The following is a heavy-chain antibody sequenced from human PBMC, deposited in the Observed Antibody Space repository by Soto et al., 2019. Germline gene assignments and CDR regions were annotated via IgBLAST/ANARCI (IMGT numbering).Heavy chain of an antibody. V-gene: IGHV1-69*06. Sequence: SVKVSCKASGGTFSSYAISWVRQAPGQGLEWMGGIIPIFGTANYAQKFQGRVTITADKSTSTAYMELSSLRSEDTAVYYCARAPRDYDILTGYYYYYYGMDVWGQGTTVTVSS. CDR1: GGTFSSYA. J-gene: IGHJ6*02. CDR2: IIPIFGTA. D-gene: IGHD3-9*01. CDR3: ARAPRDYDILTGYYYYYYGMDV.